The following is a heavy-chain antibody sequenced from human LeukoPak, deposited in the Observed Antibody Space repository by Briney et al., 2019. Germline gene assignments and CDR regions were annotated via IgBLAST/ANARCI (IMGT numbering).Heavy chain of an antibody. CDR2: ISPGDSGI. V-gene: IGHV5-51*01. J-gene: IGHJ4*02. D-gene: IGHD3-22*01. CDR3: ARLDSRSYLLDY. Sequence: GESLKISCKGSGYSFTNFWIGWVRQMPGKGLEWMGVISPGDSGIRYSPSFQGQVTISVDKSISTAYLQWSSLKASDTAMYYCARLDSRSYLLDYWVQGTLVTVSS. CDR1: GYSFTNFW.